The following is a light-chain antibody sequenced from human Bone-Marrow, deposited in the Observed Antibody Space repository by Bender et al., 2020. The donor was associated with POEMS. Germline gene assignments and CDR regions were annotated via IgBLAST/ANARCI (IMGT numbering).Light chain of an antibody. Sequence: QSALTQPASVSGSPGQSITFTCTGSSHDVGSYNLVSWYQQHPDKAPRLIIYEDKKRPSGVPDRFSGSKSGHTASLTISGLQVEDEADYYCCSYSGVGSLGMFGGGTRLTVL. CDR2: EDK. V-gene: IGLV2-23*01. J-gene: IGLJ3*02. CDR1: SHDVGSYNL. CDR3: CSYSGVGSLGM.